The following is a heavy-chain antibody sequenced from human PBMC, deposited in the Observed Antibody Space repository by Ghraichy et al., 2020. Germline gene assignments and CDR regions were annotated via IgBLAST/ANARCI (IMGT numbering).Heavy chain of an antibody. J-gene: IGHJ5*02. D-gene: IGHD2/OR15-2a*01. CDR3: ARAGAEYCYNASCRSGWFDL. CDR1: EFTINTYA. CDR2: MSYDGNDK. V-gene: IGHV3-30*04. Sequence: GGSLRLSCAASEFTINTYAIHWVRQAPGKGLEWVTLMSYDGNDKYYANSVKGRFTISRDKSKNTVYLQMNTLRLEDTAVYFCARAGAEYCYNASCRSGWFDLWGQGTRVTVSS.